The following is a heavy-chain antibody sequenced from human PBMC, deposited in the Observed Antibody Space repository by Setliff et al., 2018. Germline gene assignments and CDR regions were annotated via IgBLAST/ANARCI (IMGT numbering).Heavy chain of an antibody. CDR2: INHSGST. CDR1: GGSFTDHF. J-gene: IGHJ4*02. D-gene: IGHD2-2*01. CDR3: ARVVPAAMYFDY. V-gene: IGHV4-34*01. Sequence: PSETLSLTCAVYGGSFTDHFWSWIRQPPGKGLEWIGEINHSGSTNYNPSLKSRVTISVDTSKNQFSLKLSSVTAADTAVYYCARVVPAAMYFDYWGQGTLVTVSS.